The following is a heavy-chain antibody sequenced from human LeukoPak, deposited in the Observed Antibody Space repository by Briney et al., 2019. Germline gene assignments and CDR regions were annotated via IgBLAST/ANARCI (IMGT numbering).Heavy chain of an antibody. Sequence: PGGSLRLSCAASGFTFSSYGMHWVRQAPGKGLEWVAVISNDGSNIHYGDSVKGRFTISRDNSKNTVWLQMDSLRGDDTAVYYCAKDPYRVIVATGNYLDPWGQGTLVTVSS. CDR3: AKDPYRVIVATGNYLDP. D-gene: IGHD2-21*01. CDR2: ISNDGSNI. V-gene: IGHV3-30*18. J-gene: IGHJ5*02. CDR1: GFTFSSYG.